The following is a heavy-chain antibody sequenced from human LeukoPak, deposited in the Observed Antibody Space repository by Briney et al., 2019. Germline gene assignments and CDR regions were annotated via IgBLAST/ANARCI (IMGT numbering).Heavy chain of an antibody. Sequence: PGGSLRLSCAASGFTFSSYSMNWVRQAPGKGLEWVSSISSSSSYIYYADSVKGRFTISRDNAKNSLYLQMNSLRAEDTAVYYCARDSGSYPAGTFDIWAKGQWSPSPQ. V-gene: IGHV3-21*01. CDR1: GFTFSSYS. CDR3: ARDSGSYPAGTFDI. D-gene: IGHD1-26*01. CDR2: ISSSSSYI. J-gene: IGHJ3*02.